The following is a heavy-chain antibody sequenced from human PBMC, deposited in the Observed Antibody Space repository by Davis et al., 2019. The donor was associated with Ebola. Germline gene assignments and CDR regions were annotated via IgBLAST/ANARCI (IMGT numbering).Heavy chain of an antibody. D-gene: IGHD6-19*01. CDR3: AREGSGWYHRLDY. V-gene: IGHV4-34*01. CDR1: GGSFSGYY. J-gene: IGHJ4*02. Sequence: SETLSLTCAVYGGSFSGYYWSWIRQPPGKRLEWIGEINDRGSSNYNPSLKSRLIISVDTSKNQFSLKLTSVTAADTAVYYCAREGSGWYHRLDYWGQGTLVTVSS. CDR2: INDRGSS.